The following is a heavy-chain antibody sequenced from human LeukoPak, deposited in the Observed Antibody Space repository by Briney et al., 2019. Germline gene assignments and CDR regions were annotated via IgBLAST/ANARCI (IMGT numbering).Heavy chain of an antibody. V-gene: IGHV3-23*01. J-gene: IGHJ6*03. Sequence: GGSLRLSCAASGFTFSSYAMRWVRQAPGKGLEWVSAISGNGGSTYYADSVKGRFTISRDNSKNTLYLQMNSLRAEDTAVYYCAKEGGYYPGYMDVWGKGTTVTVSS. CDR1: GFTFSSYA. CDR3: AKEGGYYPGYMDV. D-gene: IGHD3-22*01. CDR2: ISGNGGST.